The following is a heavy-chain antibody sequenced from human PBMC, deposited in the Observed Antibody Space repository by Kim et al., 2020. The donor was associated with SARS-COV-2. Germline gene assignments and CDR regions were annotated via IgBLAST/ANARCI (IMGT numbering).Heavy chain of an antibody. CDR1: GFSLSTSGVG. Sequence: SGPTLVKPTQTLTLTCTFSGFSLSTSGVGVGWIRQPPGKALEWLALIYWDDDKRYSPSLKSRLTITKDTSKNQVVLTMTNMDPVDTATYYCAHTELASYPGIAAPEKHFDYWGQGTLVTVSS. CDR3: AHTELASYPGIAAPEKHFDY. CDR2: IYWDDDK. V-gene: IGHV2-5*02. J-gene: IGHJ4*02. D-gene: IGHD6-13*01.